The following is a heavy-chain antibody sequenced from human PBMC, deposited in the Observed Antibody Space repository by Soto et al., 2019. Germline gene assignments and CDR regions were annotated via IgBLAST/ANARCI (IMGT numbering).Heavy chain of an antibody. CDR2: IYYSGST. V-gene: IGHV4-59*01. CDR1: DGSISSYY. CDR3: ARDIMGTNYYYYGMDV. D-gene: IGHD2-8*01. Sequence: PSQTMSLPSTVADGSISSYYCSWIRQPPKKGLEWIGYIYYSGSTNYNPSLKSRVTISVDTSKNQFSLKLSSVTAADTAVYYCARDIMGTNYYYYGMDVWGQGTTVTVSS. J-gene: IGHJ6*02.